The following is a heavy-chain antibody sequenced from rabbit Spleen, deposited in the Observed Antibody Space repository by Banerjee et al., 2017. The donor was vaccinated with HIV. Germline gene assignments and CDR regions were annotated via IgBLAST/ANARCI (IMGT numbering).Heavy chain of an antibody. CDR3: ARDTGTSFSTYGMDL. D-gene: IGHD8-1*01. CDR2: IGSSSSGFT. CDR1: GFSFSSNDY. V-gene: IGHV1S40*01. Sequence: QSLEESGGGLVKPGGTLTLTCTASGFSFSSNDYMCWVRQAPGKGLEWISCIGSSSSGFTYSATWAKGRFTISKTSSTTVTLQMTSLTVADTATYFCARDTGTSFSTYGMDLWGPGTLVTVS. J-gene: IGHJ6*01.